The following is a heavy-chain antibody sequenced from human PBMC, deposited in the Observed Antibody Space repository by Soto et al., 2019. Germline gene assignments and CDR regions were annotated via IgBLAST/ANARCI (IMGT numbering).Heavy chain of an antibody. J-gene: IGHJ4*02. CDR1: GGTFSSYA. Sequence: QVQLVQSGAEVKKPGSSVKVSCKASGGTFSSYAISWVRQAPGQGLEWMGGIIPIFGTADYAQKFQGRVTTTADEHTRTAYMQPSSLRSEDTAVSYCARDGGVYDYTPFAYWGQGTLVTVSS. CDR2: IIPIFGTA. D-gene: IGHD4-4*01. CDR3: ARDGGVYDYTPFAY. V-gene: IGHV1-69*12.